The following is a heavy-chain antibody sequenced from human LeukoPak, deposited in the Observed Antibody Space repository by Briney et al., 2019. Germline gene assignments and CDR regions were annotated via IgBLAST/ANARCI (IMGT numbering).Heavy chain of an antibody. D-gene: IGHD1-26*01. CDR2: ISSSSSAI. J-gene: IGHJ6*04. Sequence: PGGSLRLSCAASGFSVSTSSMNWVRQAPGKGLEWISYISSSSSAIYYADSVKGRFAISRDNAKNSLYLQMNSLRAEDTAIYYCARENWDLVAVPMDVWGKGTTVIVSS. CDR1: GFSVSTSS. CDR3: ARENWDLVAVPMDV. V-gene: IGHV3-48*01.